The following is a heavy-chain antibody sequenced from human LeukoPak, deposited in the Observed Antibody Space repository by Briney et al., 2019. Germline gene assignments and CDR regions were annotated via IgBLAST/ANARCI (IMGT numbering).Heavy chain of an antibody. J-gene: IGHJ4*02. Sequence: GASVKVSCKASGYTFTSYGISWVRQAPGQGLEWMGRIIPIVNMVDYAEEFQGRVSIAADKSTSTAYMEVSGLRSEDTAVYYCARRIGERFSAHEYFDSWGQGTQVTVSS. D-gene: IGHD5-12*01. CDR1: GYTFTSYG. CDR2: IIPIVNMV. CDR3: ARRIGERFSAHEYFDS. V-gene: IGHV1-69*04.